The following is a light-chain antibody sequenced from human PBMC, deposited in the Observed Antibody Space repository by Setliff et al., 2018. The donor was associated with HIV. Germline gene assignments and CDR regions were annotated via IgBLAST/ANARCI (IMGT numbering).Light chain of an antibody. CDR3: CSYAGSSTYV. V-gene: IGLV2-23*02. J-gene: IGLJ1*01. Sequence: QSALAQPASVSGSPGQSITLSCTGTSSDVGSYNLVSWYQHPPGKAPKLMIYEVSKRPSGVSNRFSGSKSGNTASLTISGLQAEDEADYYCCSYAGSSTYVFGTGTKVTVL. CDR1: SSDVGSYNL. CDR2: EVS.